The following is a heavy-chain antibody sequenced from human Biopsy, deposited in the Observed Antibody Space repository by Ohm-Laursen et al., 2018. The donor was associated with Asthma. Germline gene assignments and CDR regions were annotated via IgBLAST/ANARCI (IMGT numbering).Heavy chain of an antibody. V-gene: IGHV4-59*07. CDR2: IYYTGST. CDR1: GGYINNDY. Sequence: SDTLSLTCTVSGGYINNDYWSWIRQPPGKGLDLIGYIYYTGSTNYNPSLKSRVTLSVDTSNNQFSLKLSSVTAADTAVYFCARGQGRGIQLWSLDPWGQGIQVTVSS. J-gene: IGHJ5*02. CDR3: ARGQGRGIQLWSLDP. D-gene: IGHD5-18*01.